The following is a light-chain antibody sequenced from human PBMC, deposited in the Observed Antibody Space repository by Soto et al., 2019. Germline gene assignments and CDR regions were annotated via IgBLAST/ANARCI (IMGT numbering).Light chain of an antibody. CDR2: EVS. J-gene: IGLJ1*01. Sequence: QSVLKQPASGSGAPGEAGTITCTGNSSDVGGYNYVSWYQQHPGKAPKLMIYEVSKRPSGVPDRFSGSKSGNTASLTVSGLQAEDEADYYCSSYAGSNNYVFGTGTKVTVL. V-gene: IGLV2-8*01. CDR3: SSYAGSNNYV. CDR1: SSDVGGYNY.